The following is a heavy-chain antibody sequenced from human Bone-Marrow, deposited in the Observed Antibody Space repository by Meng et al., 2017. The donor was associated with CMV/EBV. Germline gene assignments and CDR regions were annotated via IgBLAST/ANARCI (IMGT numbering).Heavy chain of an antibody. CDR1: GGTFSSYA. V-gene: IGHV1-69*05. J-gene: IGHJ4*02. CDR2: IIPIFGTA. D-gene: IGHD3-10*01. Sequence: SVKVSCKASGGTFSSYAISWVRQAPGQGLEWMGGIIPIFGTANYAQKFQGRVTITTDESTSTAYMELSSLRSEDTAVYYCARGGPGETYYFDYWGQATLAASSS. CDR3: ARGGPGETYYFDY.